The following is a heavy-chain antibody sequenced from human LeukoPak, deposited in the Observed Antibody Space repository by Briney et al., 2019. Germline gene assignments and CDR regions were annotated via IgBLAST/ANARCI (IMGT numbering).Heavy chain of an antibody. CDR2: ISSSGSV. CDR1: RGSLSGSIRSYY. D-gene: IGHD5-12*01. J-gene: IGHJ4*02. CDR3: ARIPLGYSGAYYFDY. V-gene: IGHV4-4*09. Sequence: SETLSLTCTVSRGSLSGSIRSYYWSWLRQPPGEGLEWIGYISSSGSVNDNPSLRSRVTISVDTPKNQFFLNLSSVSAADTAVYYCARIPLGYSGAYYFDYWGQGTLVTVSP.